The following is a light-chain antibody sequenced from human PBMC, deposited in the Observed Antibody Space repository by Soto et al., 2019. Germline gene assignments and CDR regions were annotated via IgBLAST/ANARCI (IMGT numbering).Light chain of an antibody. Sequence: QSVLTQPASVSGSAGQSVTISCTGSSSDIGTYKYVSWYQHHPGKAPKLLMYEVTNRPSGVSDRFSGSKSGNTASLTISGLQANDEADYYCSSYAASFLRVFGSGTKVTVL. CDR3: SSYAASFLRV. CDR2: EVT. J-gene: IGLJ1*01. CDR1: SSDIGTYKY. V-gene: IGLV2-14*01.